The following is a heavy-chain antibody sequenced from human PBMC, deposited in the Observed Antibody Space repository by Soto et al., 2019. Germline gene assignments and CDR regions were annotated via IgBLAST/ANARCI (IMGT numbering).Heavy chain of an antibody. J-gene: IGHJ3*02. CDR2: IYSADSDS. D-gene: IGHD1-26*01. CDR1: GYRFSSYW. V-gene: IGHV5-51*01. Sequence: GESLKISCKGSGYRFSSYWIAWVRQMNGKGLEWMGIIYSADSDSRYSPSFQGQVIISVDKSINSVYLQWSSLKTSDTAMYYCARSRGSYYTDAFDIWGQGTMVTVSS. CDR3: ARSRGSYYTDAFDI.